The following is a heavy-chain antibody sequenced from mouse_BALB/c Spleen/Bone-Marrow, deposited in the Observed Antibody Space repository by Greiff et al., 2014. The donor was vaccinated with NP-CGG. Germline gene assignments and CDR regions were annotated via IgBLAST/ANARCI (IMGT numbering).Heavy chain of an antibody. CDR1: GYTFTSYW. V-gene: IGHV1-7*01. CDR3: ARSGDYGGFDY. Sequence: QVQLKQSGAELAKPGASVKMSCKASGYTFTSYWMHWVKQRPGQGLEWIGYINPSTGYTEYNQKFKDKATLTADKSSSTAYMQLSGLTSEDSAVYYCARSGDYGGFDYWGQGTTLTVSS. J-gene: IGHJ2*01. D-gene: IGHD2-4*01. CDR2: INPSTGYT.